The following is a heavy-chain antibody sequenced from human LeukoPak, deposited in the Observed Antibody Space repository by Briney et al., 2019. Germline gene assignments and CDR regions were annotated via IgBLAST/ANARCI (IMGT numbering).Heavy chain of an antibody. D-gene: IGHD6-6*01. CDR2: ISSSGSTI. V-gene: IGHV3-11*01. Sequence: PGGSLRLSCAASGFTFSDYYMSWIRQAPGKGLEWVSYISSSGSTIYYADSVKGRFTISRDNAKNSLYLQMNSLRAEDTAVYYCARHIAARPRYYYYYYMDVWGKGTTVTVS. CDR1: GFTFSDYY. CDR3: ARHIAARPRYYYYYYMDV. J-gene: IGHJ6*03.